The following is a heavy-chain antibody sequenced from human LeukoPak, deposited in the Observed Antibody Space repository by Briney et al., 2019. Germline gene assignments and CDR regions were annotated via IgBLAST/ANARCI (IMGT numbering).Heavy chain of an antibody. CDR2: ISGSGDST. CDR3: AKASSPQWLLRADWFDP. Sequence: GGSLTLSCAASGFTFSSYAKSWVRHAPGEGVEGVSAISGSGDSTYYADSVKGRFTISRDNSKNTLYLQMNSLRAEDTAIYYCAKASSPQWLLRADWFDPWGQGILVTVSS. CDR1: GFTFSSYA. D-gene: IGHD6-19*01. V-gene: IGHV3-23*01. J-gene: IGHJ5*02.